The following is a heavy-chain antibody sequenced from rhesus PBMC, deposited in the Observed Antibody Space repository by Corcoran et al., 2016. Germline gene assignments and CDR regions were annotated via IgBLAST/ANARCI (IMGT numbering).Heavy chain of an antibody. CDR1: GGSISGGYG. J-gene: IGHJ4*01. CDR2: IFGSIGGP. Sequence: QVQLQESGPGLVKPSETLSLTCAVSGGSISGGYGWSWIRPPPGKGLEWIGHIFGSIGGPYYNPSLRSRVTISRDTSKNQFSLKLSSVTAADTAVYYCARRPEYSNYFDYWGQGVLVTVSS. D-gene: IGHD4-23*01. CDR3: ARRPEYSNYFDY. V-gene: IGHV4S7*01.